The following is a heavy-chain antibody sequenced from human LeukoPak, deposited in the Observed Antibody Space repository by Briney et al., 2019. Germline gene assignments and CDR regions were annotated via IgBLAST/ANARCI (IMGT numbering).Heavy chain of an antibody. J-gene: IGHJ4*02. V-gene: IGHV3-21*01. CDR3: ARDLQAVAWGD. Sequence: PGGSLRLSCGASGFNFSSFWMNWVRQAPGKGLEWVSSISSSSSYIYYADSVKGRFTISRDNAKNSLYLQMNSLRAEDTAVYYCARDLQAVAWGDWGQGTLVTVSS. CDR2: ISSSSSYI. D-gene: IGHD6-19*01. CDR1: GFNFSSFW.